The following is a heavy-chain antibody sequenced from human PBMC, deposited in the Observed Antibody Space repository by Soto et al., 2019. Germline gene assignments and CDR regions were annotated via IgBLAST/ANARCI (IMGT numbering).Heavy chain of an antibody. CDR2: ISSSSSYI. CDR1: GFTFSSYS. Sequence: PGGSLRLSCAASGFTFSSYSMNWVRQAPGKGLEWVSSISSSSSYIYYADSVKGRFTISRDNAKNSLYLQMNSLRAEDTAVYYCARDLLAAAIAFDIWCQGTMVTGSS. V-gene: IGHV3-21*01. D-gene: IGHD6-13*01. CDR3: ARDLLAAAIAFDI. J-gene: IGHJ3*02.